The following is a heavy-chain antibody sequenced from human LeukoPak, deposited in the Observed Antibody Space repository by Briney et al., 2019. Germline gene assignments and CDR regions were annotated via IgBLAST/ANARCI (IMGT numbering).Heavy chain of an antibody. D-gene: IGHD2-2*01. V-gene: IGHV4-4*07. CDR1: GGSIISYY. CDR2: IYSSEST. Sequence: SETLSLTCTVSGGSIISYYWSWIRQPAGKGLEWIGRIYSSESTNYNPSLKSRVIMSVDASKNQFSLRLSSVTAADTAVYYCARASDIAVAPDVHDAFDVWGQGTMVIVSS. J-gene: IGHJ3*01. CDR3: ARASDIAVAPDVHDAFDV.